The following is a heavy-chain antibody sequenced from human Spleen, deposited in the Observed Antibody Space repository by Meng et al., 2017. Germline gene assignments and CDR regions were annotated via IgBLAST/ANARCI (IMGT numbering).Heavy chain of an antibody. V-gene: IGHV1-69*01. CDR1: GGTFSSYA. Sequence: QGRPGESGAWVKKPGSSGKVSCKASGGTFSSYAISWVRQAPGQGLEWMGGIIPIFGTANYAQKFQGRVTITADESTSTAYMELSSLRSEDTAVYYCARAATVVTPGDYWGQGTLVTVSS. CDR3: ARAATVVTPGDY. CDR2: IIPIFGTA. D-gene: IGHD4-23*01. J-gene: IGHJ4*02.